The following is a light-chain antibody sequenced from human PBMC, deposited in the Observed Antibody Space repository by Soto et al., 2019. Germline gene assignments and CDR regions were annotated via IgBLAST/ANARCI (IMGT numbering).Light chain of an antibody. Sequence: EIVLTHSPGTLSLSPCQRATLSFRASQSVSSSSLAWYQQKPGQAPRILIFGASSRATGIPDRFSGSGSGTDFTLTISRLEPEDFAVYYCQQYASSRTFGQGTKVDIK. V-gene: IGKV3-20*01. CDR1: QSVSSSS. CDR2: GAS. CDR3: QQYASSRT. J-gene: IGKJ1*01.